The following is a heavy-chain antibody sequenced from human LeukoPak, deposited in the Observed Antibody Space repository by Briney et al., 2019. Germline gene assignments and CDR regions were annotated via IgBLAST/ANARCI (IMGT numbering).Heavy chain of an antibody. Sequence: ASVTVSCKTSGYTFTDYYIHWVRQAPGQGLEWMGWINPNSGETNSAQKFQGRVTMTGDTSISTAYMELRRVASDDTAVYYCARDRDYSNTERGFDYWGQGTLVTVSS. V-gene: IGHV1-2*02. CDR1: GYTFTDYY. CDR3: ARDRDYSNTERGFDY. D-gene: IGHD4-11*01. CDR2: INPNSGET. J-gene: IGHJ4*02.